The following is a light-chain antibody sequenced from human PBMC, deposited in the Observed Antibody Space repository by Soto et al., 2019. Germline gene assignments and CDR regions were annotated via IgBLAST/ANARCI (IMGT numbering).Light chain of an antibody. J-gene: IGLJ1*01. V-gene: IGLV3-21*02. CDR1: NIGSKT. CDR3: QVWDVSTVHYV. Sequence: SYELTQPPSMSVAPGQTARITCGGNNIGSKTVHWYQQKAGQAPVLVVYDDSDRPSGIPERFSGSNSGNTATLTISGVEAGDEADYYCQVWDVSTVHYVFGTGTKVTVL. CDR2: DDS.